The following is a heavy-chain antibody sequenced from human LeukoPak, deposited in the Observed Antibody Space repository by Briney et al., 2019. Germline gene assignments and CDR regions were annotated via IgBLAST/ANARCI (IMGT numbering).Heavy chain of an antibody. CDR1: GFTVSSNY. Sequence: GGSLRLSCAASGFTVSSNYMSWVRQAPGKGLEWVSVIYSGGSTYYANSVKGRFTISRDNSKNTLYLQMNSLRAEDTAVYYCARAQLWFGESVAFDIWGQGTMVTVSS. J-gene: IGHJ3*02. CDR3: ARAQLWFGESVAFDI. V-gene: IGHV3-53*01. CDR2: IYSGGST. D-gene: IGHD3-10*01.